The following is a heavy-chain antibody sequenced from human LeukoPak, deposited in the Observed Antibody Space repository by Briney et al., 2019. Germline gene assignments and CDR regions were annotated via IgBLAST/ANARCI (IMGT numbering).Heavy chain of an antibody. J-gene: IGHJ4*02. D-gene: IGHD6-13*01. Sequence: GGSLRLSCAASGFTFSDYYMRWLRQAPGKGLGWVANICSGGSAICYATSLKDQFTISRDNPKNTLYLQMNSLRAGDTAVYYCAKEYSSSWFNYWGQGTLVTVSS. CDR3: AKEYSSSWFNY. CDR2: ICSGGSAI. CDR1: GFTFSDYY. V-gene: IGHV3-11*01.